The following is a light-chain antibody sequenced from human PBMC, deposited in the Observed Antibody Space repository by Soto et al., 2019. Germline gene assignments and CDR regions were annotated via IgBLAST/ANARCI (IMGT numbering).Light chain of an antibody. J-gene: IGLJ1*01. CDR2: EIS. Sequence: QSALTQPPSASGSPGQSVTIACTGTSNDVGGYNYVSWHQQHPGKAPKLMIYEISKRPSGVPDRFSGSKSGNTASLTVSGLQAEDEADYYCSSYAGGSFYVFGTGTKVTVL. CDR3: SSYAGGSFYV. V-gene: IGLV2-8*01. CDR1: SNDVGGYNY.